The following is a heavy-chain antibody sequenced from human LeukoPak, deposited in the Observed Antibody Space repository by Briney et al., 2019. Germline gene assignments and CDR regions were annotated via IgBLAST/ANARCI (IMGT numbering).Heavy chain of an antibody. D-gene: IGHD6-6*01. CDR1: GFTFSSYA. V-gene: IGHV3-30-3*01. CDR2: ISYDGSNK. Sequence: GRSLRLSCAASGFTFSSYAMHWFRQAPGKGLEWVAVISYDGSNKYYADSVKGRFTISRDNSKNTLYLQMNSLRAEDTAVYYCARDRSSSSNYWGQGTLVTVSS. J-gene: IGHJ4*02. CDR3: ARDRSSSSNY.